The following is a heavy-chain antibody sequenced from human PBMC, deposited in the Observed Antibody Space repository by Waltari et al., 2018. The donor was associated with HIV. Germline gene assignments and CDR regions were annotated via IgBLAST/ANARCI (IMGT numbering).Heavy chain of an antibody. V-gene: IGHV4-59*08. D-gene: IGHD2-21*01. CDR3: ARVVANWYFDV. CDR1: GGSLGQYY. CDR2: GYENGKT. J-gene: IGHJ2*01. Sequence: QLQESGPVLVHPSETLPLTCTVSGGSLGQYYWSWGRQPPGKGLEWIGYGYENGKTKYNPSLKSRVSISVDTSRNQFSLKLTSVNAADTAAYYCARVVANWYFDVWGRGTLVTVSS.